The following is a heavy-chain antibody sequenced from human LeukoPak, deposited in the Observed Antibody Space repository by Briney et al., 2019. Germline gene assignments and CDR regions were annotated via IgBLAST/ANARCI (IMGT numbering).Heavy chain of an antibody. CDR2: IGGRGTYT. J-gene: IGHJ4*02. D-gene: IGHD1-26*01. CDR1: GFTFNSCA. Sequence: GGSLRLSCAASGFTFNSCAMNWVRPAPGKGLEWVSVIGGRGTYTHYADSVKGRFTVSRDNSKNTLYMQMNSLRAEDTAVYYCAADPDHIVGATSADYWGQGTLVTVSS. V-gene: IGHV3-23*01. CDR3: AADPDHIVGATSADY.